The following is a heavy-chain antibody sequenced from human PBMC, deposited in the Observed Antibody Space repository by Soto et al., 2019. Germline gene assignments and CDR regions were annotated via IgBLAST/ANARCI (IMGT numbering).Heavy chain of an antibody. CDR3: GGQGSRTYSASLGC. V-gene: IGHV5-51*01. Sequence: PGESLKISCKASGYSFTTYWIGWVRQMPGKGLEWMGIIYPGDSNPRYSPSFQGQVTISADTSISTAYLQWSSLRASDTAMYYCGGQGSRTYSASLGCWGQGTLGTVAS. J-gene: IGHJ4*02. CDR1: GYSFTTYW. D-gene: IGHD3-10*01. CDR2: IYPGDSNP.